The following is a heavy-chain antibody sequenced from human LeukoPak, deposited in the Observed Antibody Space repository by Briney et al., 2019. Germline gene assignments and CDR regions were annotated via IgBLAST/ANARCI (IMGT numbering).Heavy chain of an antibody. D-gene: IGHD1-7*01. CDR1: GFTFSSYW. CDR3: ARDNNWNYPDY. Sequence: PGGSLRLSCAASGFTFSSYWMHWVRQAPEKGLVWVSRISSDGSTTRYADSVKGRFTVSRDNAKNTLFLQMNSLRAEDTAVYYCARDNNWNYPDYWGQGTLVTVSS. V-gene: IGHV3-74*01. CDR2: ISSDGSTT. J-gene: IGHJ4*02.